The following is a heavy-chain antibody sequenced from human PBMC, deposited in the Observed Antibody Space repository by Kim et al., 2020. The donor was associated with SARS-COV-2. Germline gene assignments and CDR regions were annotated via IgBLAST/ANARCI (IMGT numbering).Heavy chain of an antibody. CDR1: GFTIRSNY. Sequence: GGSLRLSCAASGFTIRSNYMTWVRQAPGKGLDWVSIIYRGGDTFYADSVRGRFTAFADNSKNTMYLQMQSLSVEDTAVYYCARGEDSGNSYALWAFECWGLGTLVTVSS. J-gene: IGHJ4*02. V-gene: IGHV3-53*01. CDR2: IYRGGDT. D-gene: IGHD1-26*01. CDR3: ARGEDSGNSYALWAFEC.